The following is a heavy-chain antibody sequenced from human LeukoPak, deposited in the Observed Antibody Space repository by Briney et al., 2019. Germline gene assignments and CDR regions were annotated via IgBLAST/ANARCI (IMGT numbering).Heavy chain of an antibody. J-gene: IGHJ4*02. CDR2: IAFDGSNK. CDR3: ARDLPPLDF. V-gene: IGHV3-30*03. Sequence: GKSLRLSCEASGFTFRNFGMHWVRQAPGKGLEWVAIIAFDGSNKYYADSVKDRFAISRDNSKNTLYLEMNSLRDEDTGVYYCARDLPPLDFWGQGTLVTVSS. CDR1: GFTFRNFG.